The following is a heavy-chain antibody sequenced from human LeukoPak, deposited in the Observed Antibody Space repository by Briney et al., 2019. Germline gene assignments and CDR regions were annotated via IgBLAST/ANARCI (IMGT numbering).Heavy chain of an antibody. CDR1: GFTFSDFY. CDR2: ISGGGNTI. V-gene: IGHV3-11*01. J-gene: IGHJ4*02. D-gene: IGHD2-15*01. Sequence: GGSLRLSCAASGFTFSDFYMSWIRQAPGKGLEFISYISGGGNTIFYADSVKGRFTISRDNAKNSLYLQMNSLRAEDTAVYHCARVHCSGGGCYSWGQGTLVTVSS. CDR3: ARVHCSGGGCYS.